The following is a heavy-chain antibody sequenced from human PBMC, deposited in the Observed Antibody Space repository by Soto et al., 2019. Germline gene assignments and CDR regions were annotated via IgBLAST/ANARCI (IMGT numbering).Heavy chain of an antibody. CDR2: IYWDDYK. J-gene: IGHJ4*02. CDR3: VHKGGGDRILDY. D-gene: IGHD3-16*01. V-gene: IGHV2-5*02. Sequence: QITLKESGPALVKPTQTLTLTCTFSGFSLSTSGVGVGWIRQPPGEALEWLALIYWDDYKHFSPSLESRLTITKDTPKNQVGLKRTQLDPLDTATYYCVHKGGGDRILDYWGQGTLVTVSS. CDR1: GFSLSTSGVG.